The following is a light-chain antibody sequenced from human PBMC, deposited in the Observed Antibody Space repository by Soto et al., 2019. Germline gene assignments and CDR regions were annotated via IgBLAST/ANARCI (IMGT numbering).Light chain of an antibody. Sequence: DIVLTQSPLSLPVTPGEPASLSCRSSQSLLGSGGHNYLDWYVQKPGQSPQFVIFLGSHRPTGVADRFSGSGPGTDFTLEISRVEAEDVGVYFCMQALQTPRTFGQGTRVEI. CDR1: QSLLGSGGHNY. V-gene: IGKV2-28*01. CDR3: MQALQTPRT. J-gene: IGKJ1*01. CDR2: LGS.